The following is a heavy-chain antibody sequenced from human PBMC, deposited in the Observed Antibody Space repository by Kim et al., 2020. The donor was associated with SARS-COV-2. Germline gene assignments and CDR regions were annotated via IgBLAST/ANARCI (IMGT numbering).Heavy chain of an antibody. CDR2: VNSDGSST. V-gene: IGHV3-74*01. J-gene: IGHJ4*02. CDR3: ASLYTVYVWDRFDS. D-gene: IGHD3-16*01. Sequence: GGSLRLSCVASGFTFSSYGMHWVRQAPGKGLVWVSGVNSDGSSTNYADSVKGRFTISRDNAKNTLYLQMNSLRAEDTAVYYCASLYTVYVWDRFDSWGQGTLVTVSS. CDR1: GFTFSSYG.